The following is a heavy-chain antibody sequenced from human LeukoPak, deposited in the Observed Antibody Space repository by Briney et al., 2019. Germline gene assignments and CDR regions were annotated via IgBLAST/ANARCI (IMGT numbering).Heavy chain of an antibody. CDR2: INPNSGGT. V-gene: IGHV1-2*02. J-gene: IGHJ5*02. Sequence: ASLKVSCTPSVYTFTGYYMHWVRQAPGQRLEWMGWINPNSGGTNYAQKFQGRVTMTRDTSISTAYMELSRLGSDDTAVYYCARDGSSNGLGENWFDPWGQGTLVTVSS. CDR3: ARDGSSNGLGENWFDP. D-gene: IGHD3-10*01. CDR1: VYTFTGYY.